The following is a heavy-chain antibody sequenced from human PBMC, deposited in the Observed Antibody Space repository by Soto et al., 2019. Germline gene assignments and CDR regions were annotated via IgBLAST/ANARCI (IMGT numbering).Heavy chain of an antibody. CDR2: ISNSGGMI. CDR3: AHPRGFGVFDAYDI. J-gene: IGHJ3*02. V-gene: IGHV3-23*01. D-gene: IGHD3-10*01. Sequence: GGSLRLSCAASGFTFSTYAMSWVRQAPGKGLEWVSAISNSGGMIYYADSVQGRFTISRDNSMKTLFLQMHSLRIEDTAVYYCAHPRGFGVFDAYDIWGQGTMVTVSS. CDR1: GFTFSTYA.